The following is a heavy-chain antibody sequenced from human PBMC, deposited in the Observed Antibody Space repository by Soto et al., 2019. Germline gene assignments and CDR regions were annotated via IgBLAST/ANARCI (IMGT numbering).Heavy chain of an antibody. CDR3: ARDNRHYFGSGSYPFDY. CDR2: IWFDGTKK. V-gene: IGHV3-33*08. CDR1: GFTFSNYA. D-gene: IGHD3-10*01. Sequence: QVQLVESGGGVVQPGRSLRLSCGASGFTFSNYAMHWVRQAPGKGLEWVAVIWFDGTKKYYADSAKGRFTTSRDNSKNTLYLQMNSLRAEDTAVYFCARDNRHYFGSGSYPFDYWGQGTLVTVSS. J-gene: IGHJ4*02.